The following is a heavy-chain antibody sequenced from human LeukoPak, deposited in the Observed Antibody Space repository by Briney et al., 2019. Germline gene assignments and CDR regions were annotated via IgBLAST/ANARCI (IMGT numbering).Heavy chain of an antibody. CDR2: ISSSSSYI. CDR1: GFTFSSYS. V-gene: IGHV3-21*01. D-gene: IGHD3-9*01. Sequence: GGSLRLSCAASGFTFSSYSMNWVRQAPGKGLEWVSSISSSSSYIYYADSVKGRFTISRDNAKNSLYLQMNSLRAEDTAVYYCARYRMDILTGYSFDYFDYWGQGTLVTVSS. J-gene: IGHJ4*02. CDR3: ARYRMDILTGYSFDYFDY.